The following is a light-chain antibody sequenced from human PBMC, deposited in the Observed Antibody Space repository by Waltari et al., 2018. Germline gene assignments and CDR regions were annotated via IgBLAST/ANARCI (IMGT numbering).Light chain of an antibody. Sequence: QSVLTQPPSVSAAPGQKVTISCSGGNSNIGHNYVSWYQNLPGRAPRLLIFDVNQRPSGIPDRFSGSKSGTSATLAITGLQSGDEADYYCASWDSSLSAAGVFGGGTRLTVL. V-gene: IGLV1-51*01. J-gene: IGLJ3*02. CDR1: NSNIGHNY. CDR3: ASWDSSLSAAGV. CDR2: DVN.